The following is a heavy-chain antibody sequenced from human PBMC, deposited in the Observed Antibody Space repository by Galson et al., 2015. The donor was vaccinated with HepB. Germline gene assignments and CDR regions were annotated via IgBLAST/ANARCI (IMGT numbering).Heavy chain of an antibody. CDR3: ARGGSGWYSWHNWFDP. D-gene: IGHD6-19*01. Sequence: VKVSCKASGYTFTSYYIHWVRQAPGQGLEWMGIINPSGGSTSYAQKFQGRVTMTRDTSTSTVYMELSSLRSEDTAVYYCARGGSGWYSWHNWFDPWGQGTLATVSS. J-gene: IGHJ5*02. V-gene: IGHV1-46*01. CDR2: INPSGGST. CDR1: GYTFTSYY.